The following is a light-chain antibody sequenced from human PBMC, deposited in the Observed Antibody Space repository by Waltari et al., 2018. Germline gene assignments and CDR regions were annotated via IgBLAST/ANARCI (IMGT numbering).Light chain of an antibody. CDR3: CSYVGSNIYWV. V-gene: IGLV2-11*01. J-gene: IGLJ3*02. CDR2: DIN. CDR1: SSDVGGSNY. Sequence: QSALTQPRSVSGSPGQSVTISCTGTSSDVGGSNYVSWYQQHPDKAPKLIIYDINKRPSGVPDRFSGSKSGNTASLTISGLQAEDEADYYCCSYVGSNIYWVFGGGTKLTVL.